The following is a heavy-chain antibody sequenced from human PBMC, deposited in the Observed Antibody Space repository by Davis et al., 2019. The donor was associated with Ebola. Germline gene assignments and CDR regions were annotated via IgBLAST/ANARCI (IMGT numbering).Heavy chain of an antibody. CDR1: GYTFTSYG. CDR3: ARSRTYSSSSGLNWFDP. Sequence: ASVKVSCKASGYTFTSYGISWVRQAPGQGLEWMGIINPSGGRTTFAPKFQGRVTMTRDTSTSTVYMELGRLRSEDAAVYYCARSRTYSSSSGLNWFDPWGQGTLVTVSS. V-gene: IGHV1-46*01. D-gene: IGHD6-6*01. CDR2: INPSGGRT. J-gene: IGHJ5*02.